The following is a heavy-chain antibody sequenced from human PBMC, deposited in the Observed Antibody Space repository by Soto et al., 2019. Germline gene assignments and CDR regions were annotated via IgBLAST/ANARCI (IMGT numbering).Heavy chain of an antibody. CDR3: ARETSSWSLDY. Sequence: GVLRLSFAASGFTLSTYWMHWVRQAPGKGLVWVSRSNSDGRSTDHADSVKGRFTISRDNAKNTLYLQMNSLRVEDTAVYYCARETSSWSLDYWGQGMLVTVSS. V-gene: IGHV3-74*01. CDR2: SNSDGRST. D-gene: IGHD6-13*01. CDR1: GFTLSTYW. J-gene: IGHJ4*02.